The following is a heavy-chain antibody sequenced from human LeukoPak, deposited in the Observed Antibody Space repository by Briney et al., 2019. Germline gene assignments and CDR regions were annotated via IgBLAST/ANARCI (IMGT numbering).Heavy chain of an antibody. J-gene: IGHJ4*02. V-gene: IGHV3-15*07. CDR1: GLTVTNAW. Sequence: GGSLRLSCSASGLTVTNAWMNWVRQAPGEGLDWVGRIASKTDGGATDYAAPVKGRFTISRDDSKNTLDLQMNSLKTEDTAVYYCTTGIRGDWGQGTLVTVSS. CDR3: TTGIRGD. D-gene: IGHD3-10*01. CDR2: IASKTDGGAT.